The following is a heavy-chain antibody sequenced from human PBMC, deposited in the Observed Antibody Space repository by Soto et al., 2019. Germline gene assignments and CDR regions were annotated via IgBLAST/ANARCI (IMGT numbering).Heavy chain of an antibody. CDR3: ARGTYSGYDSSMGY. V-gene: IGHV4-30-4*01. D-gene: IGHD5-12*01. CDR2: IYYSGST. J-gene: IGHJ4*02. Sequence: PSETLSLTCTVSGVSISSGDYYWSWIRQPPGKGLEWIGYIYYSGSTNYNPSLKSRVTISVDTSTSQFSLRLSSVTAADTAVYYCARGTYSGYDSSMGYWGQGTPVTVSS. CDR1: GVSISSGDYY.